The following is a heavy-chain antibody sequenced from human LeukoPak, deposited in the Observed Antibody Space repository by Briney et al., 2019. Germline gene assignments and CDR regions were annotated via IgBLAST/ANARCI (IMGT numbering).Heavy chain of an antibody. CDR2: IIPIFGTA. CDR3: AREEYCTNGVCYGGPFDY. Sequence: ASVKVSCKASGGTFSSYAISWVRQAPGQGLEWMGGIIPIFGTANYAQKFQGRVTITADKSTSTAYMELSSLRSEDTAVYYCAREEYCTNGVCYGGPFDYWGQGTLVTVSS. J-gene: IGHJ4*02. V-gene: IGHV1-69*06. CDR1: GGTFSSYA. D-gene: IGHD2-8*01.